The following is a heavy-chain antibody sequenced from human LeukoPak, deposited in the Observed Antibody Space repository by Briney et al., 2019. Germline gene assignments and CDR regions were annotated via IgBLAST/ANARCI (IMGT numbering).Heavy chain of an antibody. CDR2: IRSKAYGGTA. CDR1: GFTFGNFP. Sequence: GGSLRLSCNSSGFTFGNFPMTWVRQAPGKGLEWVGYIRSKAYGGTAEYAASVKGRFAISRDDSTRVAYLQMNSLKTEDTAIYYCTRGSGRFEFWGQGTLVTVSS. CDR3: TRGSGRFEF. J-gene: IGHJ4*02. V-gene: IGHV3-49*02. D-gene: IGHD3-3*01.